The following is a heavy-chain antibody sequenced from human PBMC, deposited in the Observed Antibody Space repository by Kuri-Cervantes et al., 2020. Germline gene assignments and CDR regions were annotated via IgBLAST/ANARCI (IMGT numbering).Heavy chain of an antibody. J-gene: IGHJ6*02. D-gene: IGHD6-13*01. V-gene: IGHV4-39*01. CDR2: IYYSGST. Sequence: GSLRLSCTVSGGSISSSSYYWGWIRQPPGKGLEWIGSIYYSGSTHYNPSLKSRVTISVDTSKNQFSLKLSSVTAADTAVYYCARWIAAAGTRYYYYYYGMDVWGQGTTVTVSS. CDR3: ARWIAAAGTRYYYYYYGMDV. CDR1: GGSISSSSYY.